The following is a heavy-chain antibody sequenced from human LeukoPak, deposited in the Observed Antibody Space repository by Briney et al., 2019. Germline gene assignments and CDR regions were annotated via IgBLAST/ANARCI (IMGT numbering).Heavy chain of an antibody. CDR3: ARTHYGDYRNFDY. CDR2: IIPIFGTA. D-gene: IGHD4-17*01. V-gene: IGHV1-69*05. J-gene: IGHJ4*02. Sequence: SVKVSCKASGGTFSSYAISWVRQAPGQGLEWMGGIIPIFGTANYAQKLQGRVTMTTDTSTSTAYMELRSLRSDDTGVYYCARTHYGDYRNFDYWGQGTLVTVSS. CDR1: GGTFSSYA.